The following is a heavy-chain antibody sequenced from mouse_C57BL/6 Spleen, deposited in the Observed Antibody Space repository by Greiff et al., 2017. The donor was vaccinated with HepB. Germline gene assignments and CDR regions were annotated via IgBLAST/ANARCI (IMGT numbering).Heavy chain of an antibody. V-gene: IGHV1-15*01. D-gene: IGHD1-1*02. J-gene: IGHJ1*03. CDR3: TRTKRFVGDWYFDV. CDR1: GYTFTDYE. CDR2: IDPETGGT. Sequence: VQLQESGAELVRPGASVTLSCKASGYTFTDYEMHWVKQTPVHGLEWIGAIDPETGGTAYNQKFKGKAILTADKSSSTAYMELRSLTSEDSAVYYCTRTKRFVGDWYFDVWGTGTTVTVSS.